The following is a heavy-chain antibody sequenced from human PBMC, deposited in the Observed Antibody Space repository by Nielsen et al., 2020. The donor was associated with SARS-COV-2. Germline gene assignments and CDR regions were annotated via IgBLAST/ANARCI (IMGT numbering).Heavy chain of an antibody. D-gene: IGHD2-15*01. J-gene: IGHJ4*02. CDR3: ARGLVPPNCSGGSCYRYYFDY. Sequence: ASVKVSCKASGYTFTSYYMHWVRQAPGQGLEWMGIINPSGGSTSYAQKFQGRVTMTRDTSISTAYMELSRLRSDDTAVYYCARGLVPPNCSGGSCYRYYFDYWGQGTLVTVSS. V-gene: IGHV1-46*01. CDR1: GYTFTSYY. CDR2: INPSGGST.